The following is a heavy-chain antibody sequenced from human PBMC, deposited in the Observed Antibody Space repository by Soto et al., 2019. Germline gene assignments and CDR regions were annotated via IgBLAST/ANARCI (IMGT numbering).Heavy chain of an antibody. CDR2: VKSKALVGTT. CDR1: FFAFSNAW. CDR3: PTDSYSTMIEVRFEY. D-gene: IGHD3-22*01. V-gene: IGHV3-15*07. Sequence: ALRLSCSCSFFAFSNAWIDLVLHFPCKLLECFCRVKSKALVGTTDFAAPVRGRFAITRDDSRNVAYMQMSSLYTEDTAVYYCPTDSYSTMIEVRFEYWGHGTLVTVSS. J-gene: IGHJ4*01.